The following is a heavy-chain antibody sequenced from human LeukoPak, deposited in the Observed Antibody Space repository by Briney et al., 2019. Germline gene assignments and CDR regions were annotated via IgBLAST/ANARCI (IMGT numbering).Heavy chain of an antibody. J-gene: IGHJ4*02. V-gene: IGHV3-23*01. D-gene: IGHD3-16*01. CDR2: VSGSGDST. Sequence: PGGSLRLSCAASGXSFSTHAVNWVRQAPGKGLEWVSGVSGSGDSTFYADSVKGRFTISRDNAKNTLYLQMNSLRPEDTAVYYCAKAYWDTFGWYFFDYWGQGTLVSVSS. CDR1: GXSFSTHA. CDR3: AKAYWDTFGWYFFDY.